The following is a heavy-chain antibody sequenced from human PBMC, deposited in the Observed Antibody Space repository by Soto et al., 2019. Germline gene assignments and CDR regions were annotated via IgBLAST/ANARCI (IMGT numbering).Heavy chain of an antibody. J-gene: IGHJ4*02. Sequence: GASVKVSCKASGFTFTSSAFQWVRQARGQRLEWIGWIAVGSGYTNYAQRFQDRVTLTRDMSTATTYMELSRLTSEDTAIYYCARGSAGHYNSGTLLDWGQGTLVTVSS. CDR3: ARGSAGHYNSGTLLD. CDR2: IAVGSGYT. CDR1: GFTFTSSA. D-gene: IGHD3-10*01. V-gene: IGHV1-58*01.